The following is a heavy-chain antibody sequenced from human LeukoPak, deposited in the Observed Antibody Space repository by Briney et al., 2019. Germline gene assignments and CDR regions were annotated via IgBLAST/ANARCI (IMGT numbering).Heavy chain of an antibody. CDR1: GYTFTSYG. Sequence: GASVKVSCKASGYTFTSYGISWVRQAPGQGLEWMGWISAYNGNTNYAQKLQGRVTMTTDTSTSTAYMELRSLRSDDTAVYYCARGYDILTGYYNNYFDYWGQGTLVTVSS. D-gene: IGHD3-9*01. V-gene: IGHV1-18*01. CDR3: ARGYDILTGYYNNYFDY. CDR2: ISAYNGNT. J-gene: IGHJ4*02.